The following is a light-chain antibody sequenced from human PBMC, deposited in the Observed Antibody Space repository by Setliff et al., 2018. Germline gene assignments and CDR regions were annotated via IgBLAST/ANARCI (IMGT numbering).Light chain of an antibody. CDR2: DAS. V-gene: IGKV1D-13*01. CDR3: QQFNNFPLT. Sequence: AIQLTQSPSSLAAAVGDRVTIACRASQGISSDLAWYQQKPGKSPKLLIFDASNLESGAPSRFSGSHSGTEFTLTISSLQPEDFATYYCQQFNNFPLTFGGGTKVDIK. CDR1: QGISSD. J-gene: IGKJ4*01.